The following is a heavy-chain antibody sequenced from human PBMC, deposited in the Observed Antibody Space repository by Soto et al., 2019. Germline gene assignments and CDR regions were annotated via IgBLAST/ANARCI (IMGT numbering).Heavy chain of an antibody. J-gene: IGHJ3*02. D-gene: IGHD3-16*01. CDR1: GFSLSTSGMC. Sequence: ESGPTLVNPTQTLTLTCTFSGFSLSTSGMCVSWIRQPPGKALEWLARIDWDDDKYYSTSLKTRLTISKDTSKNQVVLTMTNMDPVDTATYYCARTHNYDRGKEPSLDTDAFDIWGQGPMVTVSS. V-gene: IGHV2-70*11. CDR3: ARTHNYDRGKEPSLDTDAFDI. CDR2: IDWDDDK.